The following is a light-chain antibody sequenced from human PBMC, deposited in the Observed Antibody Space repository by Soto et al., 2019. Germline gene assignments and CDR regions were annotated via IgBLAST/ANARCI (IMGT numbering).Light chain of an antibody. CDR3: SSYTSSGVV. Sequence: QSALTQPASVSGSPGQSITISCTGTSSDVGGYNYVSWYQQHPGKAPKLMIYDVSNRPSGVSNRFSGSKSGNTASLTISGLQAEDEAEYYCSSYTSSGVVFGGGTKVTVL. V-gene: IGLV2-14*01. J-gene: IGLJ2*01. CDR2: DVS. CDR1: SSDVGGYNY.